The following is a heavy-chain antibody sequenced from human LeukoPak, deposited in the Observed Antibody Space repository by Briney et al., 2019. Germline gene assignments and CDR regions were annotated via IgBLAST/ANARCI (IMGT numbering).Heavy chain of an antibody. J-gene: IGHJ5*02. D-gene: IGHD5-12*01. Sequence: GGSLRLSCTASGFTFGDYAMNWVRQAPGKGLEWVGFMRRKAFGGTTEYAASLKGRFTISREDSKSIVYLQMNSLKTEDTAVYYCTRNKGYSGYYPFDPWGQGTLVTVSS. CDR2: MRRKAFGGTT. CDR3: TRNKGYSGYYPFDP. V-gene: IGHV3-49*04. CDR1: GFTFGDYA.